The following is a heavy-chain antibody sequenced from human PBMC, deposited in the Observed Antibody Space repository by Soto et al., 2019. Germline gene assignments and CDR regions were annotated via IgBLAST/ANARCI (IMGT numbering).Heavy chain of an antibody. CDR1: GASISGFY. J-gene: IGHJ5*02. CDR3: VRDGTKTLRDWFDP. CDR2: IYATRTT. V-gene: IGHV4-4*07. D-gene: IGHD1-1*01. Sequence: DTLSLTCTVSGASISGFYWSWIRKSAGKGLEWIGRIYATRTTDYNPSLKSRVMMSVDTSKKQFSLKLRSVTAADTAVYYCVRDGTKTLRDWFDPWGQGISVTVSS.